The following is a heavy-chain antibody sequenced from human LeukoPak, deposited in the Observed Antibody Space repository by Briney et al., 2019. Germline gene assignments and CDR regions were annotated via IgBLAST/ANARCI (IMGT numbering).Heavy chain of an antibody. V-gene: IGHV3-53*01. CDR1: GFTINSNY. CDR3: ARDLGYCANGVCHTRFDY. CDR2: IYSGGST. D-gene: IGHD2-8*01. J-gene: IGHJ4*02. Sequence: GGSLRLSCAASGFTINSNYMSWVRQDPGKGLEWVSVIYSGGSTYYADSVKGRFTISRYNSKNTLYLQMNSLRAEDTAVYYCARDLGYCANGVCHTRFDYWGQGTLVAVSS.